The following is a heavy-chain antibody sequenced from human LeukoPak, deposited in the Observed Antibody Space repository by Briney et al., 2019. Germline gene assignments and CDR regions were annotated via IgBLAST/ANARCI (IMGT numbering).Heavy chain of an antibody. CDR2: IYTSGST. Sequence: ASETLSLTCTVSGGSISSYYWSWIRQPAGKGLEWIGRIYTSGSTNYNPSLKSRVTMSVDTSKNQFSLKLSSVTAADTAVYYCASTYKWFGELSGNWGQGTLVTVSS. CDR1: GGSISSYY. V-gene: IGHV4-4*07. D-gene: IGHD3-10*01. CDR3: ASTYKWFGELSGN. J-gene: IGHJ4*02.